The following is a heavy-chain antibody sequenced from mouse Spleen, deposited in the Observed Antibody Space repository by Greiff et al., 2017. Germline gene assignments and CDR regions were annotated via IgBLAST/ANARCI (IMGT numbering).Heavy chain of an antibody. V-gene: IGHV5-12-1*01. D-gene: IGHD2-4*01. CDR3: ARVGVYYDYDGVWFAY. Sequence: EVQLQQSGGGLVKLGGSLKLSCAASGFTFSSYYMSWVRQTPEKRLEWVATISSGGGSTYYPDSVKGRFTISRDNAKNTLYLQMSSLNSEDTAVYYCARVGVYYDYDGVWFAYWGQGTLVTVSA. J-gene: IGHJ3*01. CDR2: ISSGGGST. CDR1: GFTFSSYY.